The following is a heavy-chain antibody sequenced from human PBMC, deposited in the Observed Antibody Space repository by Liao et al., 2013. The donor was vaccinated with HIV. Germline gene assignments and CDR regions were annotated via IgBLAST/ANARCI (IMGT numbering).Heavy chain of an antibody. J-gene: IGHJ6*03. CDR3: ARVSTVASYYYYYMDV. CDR1: GGSISSYY. V-gene: IGHV4-4*07. D-gene: IGHD4-23*01. CDR2: IYTSGST. Sequence: QVQLQESGPGLVKPSETLSLTCTVSGGSISSYYWSWIRQPAGKGLEWIGRIYTSGSTNYNPSLKSRVTISVDTSKNQFSLKVSSVTAADTAVYYCARVSTVASYYYYYMDVWGKGTTVTVSS.